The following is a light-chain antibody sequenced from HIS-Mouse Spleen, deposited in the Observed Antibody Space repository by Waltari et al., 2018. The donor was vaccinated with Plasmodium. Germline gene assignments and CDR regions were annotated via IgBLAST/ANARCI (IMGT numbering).Light chain of an antibody. CDR1: QGISSY. V-gene: IGKV1-8*01. CDR2: AAS. CDR3: QQYYSYPLT. Sequence: AIRMTQSPSSFSASTGDRVTITCRASQGISSYLAWYQQKPGKAPKLRIYAASTLRSGVPSRFSGSGSGTEFTLTISCLQSEDFATYYCQQYYSYPLTFGGGTKVEIK. J-gene: IGKJ4*01.